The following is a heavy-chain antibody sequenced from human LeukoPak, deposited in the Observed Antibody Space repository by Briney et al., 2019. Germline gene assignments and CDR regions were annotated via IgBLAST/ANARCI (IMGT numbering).Heavy chain of an antibody. V-gene: IGHV4-59*01. D-gene: IGHD6-13*01. CDR2: IYYSGST. CDR3: ARDSWQQLNPVDAFDI. Sequence: PSETLSLTCTVSGGSISSYYWSWIRQPPGKGLEWIGYIYYSGSTNYNPSLKSRVTISVDTSKNQFSLKLSSVTAADTAVYYCARDSWQQLNPVDAFDIWGQGTMVTVSS. J-gene: IGHJ3*02. CDR1: GGSISSYY.